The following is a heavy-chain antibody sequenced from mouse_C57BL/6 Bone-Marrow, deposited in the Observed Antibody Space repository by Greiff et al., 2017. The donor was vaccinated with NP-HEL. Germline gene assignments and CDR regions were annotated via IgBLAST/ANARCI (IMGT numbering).Heavy chain of an antibody. J-gene: IGHJ2*01. V-gene: IGHV5-16*01. Sequence: DVKLVESEGGLVQPGRSMKLSCTASGFTFSDYYMAWVRQVPEKGLEWVANINYDGSSTYYLDSLKSRFIISRDNAKNILYLQMSSLKSEDTATYYCARLPGYWGQGTTLTVSS. CDR2: INYDGSST. CDR3: ARLPGY. CDR1: GFTFSDYY.